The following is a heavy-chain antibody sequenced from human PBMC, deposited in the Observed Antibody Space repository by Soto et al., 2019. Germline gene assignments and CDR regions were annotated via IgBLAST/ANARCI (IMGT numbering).Heavy chain of an antibody. V-gene: IGHV1-18*01. CDR2: ISAYNGNT. CDR3: ARDRLSPRVKGTFDI. D-gene: IGHD2-21*01. J-gene: IGHJ3*02. Sequence: QVQLVQSGAEVKKPGASVKVSCKASGYTFTSYGISWVRQAPGQGLEWMGWISAYNGNTNYAQKLQGRVTMTTDTSTSKAYMELRSLRSDDTAVYYCARDRLSPRVKGTFDIWGQGTMVTVSS. CDR1: GYTFTSYG.